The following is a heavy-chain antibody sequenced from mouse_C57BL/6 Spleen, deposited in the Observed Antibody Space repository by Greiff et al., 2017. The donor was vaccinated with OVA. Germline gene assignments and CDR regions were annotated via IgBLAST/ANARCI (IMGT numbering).Heavy chain of an antibody. CDR2: ISNGGGST. D-gene: IGHD2-2*01. J-gene: IGHJ4*01. Sequence: EVMLVESGGGLVQPGGSLKLSCAASGFTFSDYYMYWVRQTPGKRLEWVAYISNGGGSTYYPDTVKGRFTISRDNAKNTLYLQMSRLKSEDTAMYYCERLYGYDYAMDYWGQGTSVTVSS. CDR3: ERLYGYDYAMDY. CDR1: GFTFSDYY. V-gene: IGHV5-12*01.